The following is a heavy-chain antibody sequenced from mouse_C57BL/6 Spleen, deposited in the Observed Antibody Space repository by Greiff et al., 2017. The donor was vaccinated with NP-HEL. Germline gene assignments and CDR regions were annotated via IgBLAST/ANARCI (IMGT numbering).Heavy chain of an antibody. J-gene: IGHJ4*01. V-gene: IGHV1-26*01. D-gene: IGHD2-5*01. CDR2: INPNNGGT. CDR1: GYTFTDYY. Sequence: VQLQQSGPELVKPGASVKISCKASGYTFTDYYMNWVKQSHGKSLEWIGDINPNNGGTSYNQKFKGKATLTVDKSSSTAYMELRSLTSEDSAVYYCARWDYSNYDAMDYWGQGTSVTVSS. CDR3: ARWDYSNYDAMDY.